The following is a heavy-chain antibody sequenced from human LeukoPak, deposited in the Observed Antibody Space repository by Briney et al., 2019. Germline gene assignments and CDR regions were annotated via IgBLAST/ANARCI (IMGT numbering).Heavy chain of an antibody. Sequence: SQTLSLTCAISGDSVSNNSVAWNWIRHSPSRGLEWLGRTYYRSKWYNDYAVSVKSRITINPETAKHQCSLQLNSVTPEDTAVYYCARDMDYYGSGNYYNSRWFDPWGQGTLVTVSS. J-gene: IGHJ5*02. CDR2: TYYRSKWYN. D-gene: IGHD3-10*01. CDR1: GDSVSNNSVA. CDR3: ARDMDYYGSGNYYNSRWFDP. V-gene: IGHV6-1*01.